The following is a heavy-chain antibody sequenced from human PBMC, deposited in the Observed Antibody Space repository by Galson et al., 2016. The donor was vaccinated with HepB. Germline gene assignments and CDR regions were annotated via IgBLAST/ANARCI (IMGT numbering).Heavy chain of an antibody. D-gene: IGHD2-2*01. CDR3: ARAPMVDVQGATRYVYVRVV. CDR1: GITFSTYD. CDR2: IYSGGST. V-gene: IGHV3-66*01. Sequence: SLRLSCAASGITFSTYDMYWVRQAPGKGLEWVSVIYSGGSTYYADSVKGRFTISRDNSKNTLFLQMNSLRAEDTAVYYCARAPMVDVQGATRYVYVRVVWGQGTTVTVSS. J-gene: IGHJ6*02.